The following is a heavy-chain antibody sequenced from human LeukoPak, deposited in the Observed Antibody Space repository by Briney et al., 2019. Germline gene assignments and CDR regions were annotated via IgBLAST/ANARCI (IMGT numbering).Heavy chain of an antibody. Sequence: ASVKVSCKASGYTFTSYGISWVRQAPGQGLEWMGWISAYNGNTNYAQKLQGRVTMTTDTSTSTAYMELRSLRSDDTAVYYCARDRHSGYDYGDAFDIWGQGTMVTVSS. CDR2: ISAYNGNT. CDR1: GYTFTSYG. J-gene: IGHJ3*02. CDR3: ARDRHSGYDYGDAFDI. D-gene: IGHD5-12*01. V-gene: IGHV1-18*01.